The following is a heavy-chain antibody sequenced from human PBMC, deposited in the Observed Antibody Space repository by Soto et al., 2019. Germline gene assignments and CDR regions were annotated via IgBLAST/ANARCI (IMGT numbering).Heavy chain of an antibody. CDR3: ARDLLGFGYTYADV. CDR2: IIPIGATV. CDR1: GGTFSNYA. D-gene: IGHD3-10*01. J-gene: IGHJ6*02. Sequence: QVQLVQSGAEVKKPGSSVKVSCKASGGTFSNYALISWVRQSPGQGLEWMGGIIPIGATVNYAQKFQGRVTITAYESTSTVYMDLGSLRSEDTAVYYCARDLLGFGYTYADVWGQGTTVTVSS. V-gene: IGHV1-69*12.